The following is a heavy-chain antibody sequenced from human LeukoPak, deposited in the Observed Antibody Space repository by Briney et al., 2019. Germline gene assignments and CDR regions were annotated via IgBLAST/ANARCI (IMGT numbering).Heavy chain of an antibody. J-gene: IGHJ3*02. CDR3: ARHRAADPSDAFDI. D-gene: IGHD6-13*01. V-gene: IGHV4-39*01. CDR2: MHYSGST. CDR1: GGSISTSSYY. Sequence: SETLSLTCTVSGGSISTSSYYWGWIRQPPGKGLEWIGTMHYSGSTYNNPSLKSRVTISVDTSKNRFSLKLSSLTAADTAVYYCARHRAADPSDAFDIWGQGTMVSVS.